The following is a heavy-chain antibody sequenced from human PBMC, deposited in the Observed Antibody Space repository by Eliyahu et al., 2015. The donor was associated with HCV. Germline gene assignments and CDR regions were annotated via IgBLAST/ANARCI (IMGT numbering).Heavy chain of an antibody. CDR3: ARASSGYYPYY. CDR1: GGSISSYY. Sequence: QVQLQESGPGLVKPSETLSLTCTVSGGSISSYYWSWIRQPPGKGLEWSGYIYYSGSTNYNPSLKSRVTISVDMSKNQFSLKLSSVTAADTAGYYCARASSGYYPYYWGQGTLVTVSS. CDR2: IYYSGST. D-gene: IGHD3-22*01. J-gene: IGHJ4*02. V-gene: IGHV4-59*01.